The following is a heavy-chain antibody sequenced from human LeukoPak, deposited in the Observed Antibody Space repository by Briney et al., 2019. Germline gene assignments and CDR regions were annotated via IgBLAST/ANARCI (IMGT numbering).Heavy chain of an antibody. D-gene: IGHD1-26*01. CDR3: ARDPRSGSYSNWFDP. Sequence: ASVKVSSKASGGTFSSYAISWVRQAPGQGLEWMGRIIPILGIANYAQKFQGRVTITADKSTSTAYMELSSLRSEDTAVYYCARDPRSGSYSNWFDPWGQGTLVTVSS. J-gene: IGHJ5*02. CDR1: GGTFSSYA. CDR2: IIPILGIA. V-gene: IGHV1-69*04.